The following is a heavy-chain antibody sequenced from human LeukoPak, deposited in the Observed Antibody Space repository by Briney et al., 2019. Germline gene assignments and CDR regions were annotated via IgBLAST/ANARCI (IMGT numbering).Heavy chain of an antibody. Sequence: GGSLRLSCAASGFTFSSYGMHWVRQAPGKGLEWVAVISYDGSNKYYADSVKGRFTISRDNSKNALYLQMNSLRAEDTAVYYCARGDGDYDYFDYWGQGTLVTVSS. CDR3: ARGDGDYDYFDY. CDR1: GFTFSSYG. D-gene: IGHD4-17*01. V-gene: IGHV3-30*03. CDR2: ISYDGSNK. J-gene: IGHJ4*02.